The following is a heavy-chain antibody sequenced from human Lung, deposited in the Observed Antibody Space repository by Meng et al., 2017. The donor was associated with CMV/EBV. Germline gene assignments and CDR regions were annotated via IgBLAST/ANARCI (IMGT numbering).Heavy chain of an antibody. Sequence: QLPLGDSGPALVNLSEPLSLTCAVSGDSITNHNWWAWVRQPPGKGLEWIGEIPHRGSSDYNPSLKSRVSMSIDKSKNQFSLKLTSVTAADTAVYHCLRRSGGSVWGQGTLVTVSS. CDR3: LRRSGGSV. D-gene: IGHD3-10*01. CDR2: IPHRGSS. J-gene: IGHJ1*01. V-gene: IGHV4-4*02. CDR1: GDSITNHNW.